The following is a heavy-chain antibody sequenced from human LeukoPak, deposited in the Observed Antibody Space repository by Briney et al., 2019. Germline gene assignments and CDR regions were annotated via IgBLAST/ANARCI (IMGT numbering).Heavy chain of an antibody. J-gene: IGHJ6*03. D-gene: IGHD3-9*01. CDR3: ASSDFDWSMLGHYYYYMDV. Sequence: ASVKVSCKVSGYTLTELSMHWVRQAPGKGLEWMGGFDPEDGETIYAQKFQGRVTMTEDTSTDTAYMELSSLRSEDTAVYYCASSDFDWSMLGHYYYYMDVWGKGTTVTVSS. V-gene: IGHV1-24*01. CDR2: FDPEDGET. CDR1: GYTLTELS.